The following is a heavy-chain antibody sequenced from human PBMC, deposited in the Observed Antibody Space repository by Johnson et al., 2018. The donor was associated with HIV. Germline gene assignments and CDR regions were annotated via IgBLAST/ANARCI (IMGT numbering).Heavy chain of an antibody. V-gene: IGHV3-11*01. CDR3: AKDKQQLVRGGAFDI. J-gene: IGHJ3*02. D-gene: IGHD6-6*01. CDR2: ISSGGSTI. CDR1: GFTFSDYY. Sequence: QEQLVESGGGLVQPGGSLRLSCAASGFTFSDYYMSWIRQAPGKGLEWVSYISSGGSTIYYADSVKGRFTISRDNAKNSLYLQMNSLRAEDTALYYCAKDKQQLVRGGAFDIWGQGTMVTVSS.